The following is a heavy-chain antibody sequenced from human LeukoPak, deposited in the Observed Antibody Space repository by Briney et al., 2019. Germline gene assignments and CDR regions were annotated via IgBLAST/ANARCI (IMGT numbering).Heavy chain of an antibody. D-gene: IGHD3-10*01. CDR3: ARTGYSNSGSYYY. Sequence: PSETLSLTCTVSGGSISSGSYYWSWIRQPAGKGLEWIGRIYSSGSTNYNSSLKSRVTISVDTSKNQFSLKLSSVTAADTAVYYCARTGYSNSGSYYYWGQGTLVTVSS. CDR1: GGSISSGSYY. J-gene: IGHJ4*02. V-gene: IGHV4-61*02. CDR2: IYSSGST.